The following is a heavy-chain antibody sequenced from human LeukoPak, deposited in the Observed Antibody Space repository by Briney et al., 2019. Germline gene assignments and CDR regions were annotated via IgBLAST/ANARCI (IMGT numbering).Heavy chain of an antibody. V-gene: IGHV3-7*01. D-gene: IGHD4-17*01. CDR1: GFTFSSYW. J-gene: IGHJ3*02. Sequence: PGGSLRLSCAASGFTFSSYWMSWVRQAPGKGLEWVANIKQDGSEKYYVDSVKGRFTISRDNAKNSLYLQMNSLRAEDTAVYYCARNFYGDYALSAFDIWGQGTMVTASS. CDR3: ARNFYGDYALSAFDI. CDR2: IKQDGSEK.